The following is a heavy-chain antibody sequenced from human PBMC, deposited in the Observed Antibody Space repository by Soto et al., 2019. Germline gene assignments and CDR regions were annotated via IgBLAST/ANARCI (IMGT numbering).Heavy chain of an antibody. D-gene: IGHD2-21*02. CDR3: ARSIVVVTALDY. CDR2: INAVNGNT. V-gene: IGHV1-3*01. Sequence: GASVKVSCKASGYPFNSYAMHWVRQAPGQRLEWMGWINAVNGNTKYSQKFQGRVTITRDTSASTAYMELSSLRSEDTAVYYCARSIVVVTALDYWGQGTLVTVSS. CDR1: GYPFNSYA. J-gene: IGHJ4*02.